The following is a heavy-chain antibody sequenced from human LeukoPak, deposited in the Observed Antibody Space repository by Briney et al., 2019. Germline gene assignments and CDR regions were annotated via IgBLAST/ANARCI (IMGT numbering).Heavy chain of an antibody. CDR1: GGSISSGSYY. Sequence: PSQTLSLTCTVSGGSISSGSYYWSWIRQPAGKGLEWIGRTYTSGSTNYNPSLKSRVTISADTSKNQFSLKLSSVTAADTAVYYCARESGTTFYFDYWGQGTLVTVSS. CDR3: ARESGTTFYFDY. V-gene: IGHV4-61*02. CDR2: TYTSGST. D-gene: IGHD1-7*01. J-gene: IGHJ4*02.